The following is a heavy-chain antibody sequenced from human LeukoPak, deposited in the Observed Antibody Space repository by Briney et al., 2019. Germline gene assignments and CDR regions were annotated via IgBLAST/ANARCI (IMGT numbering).Heavy chain of an antibody. CDR3: AKGQARYYYGSGPPNYYYYMDV. V-gene: IGHV1-2*02. D-gene: IGHD3-10*01. CDR1: GYTFTGYY. Sequence: ASVKVSCKASGYTFTGYYMHWVRQAPGQGLEWMGWINPNSGGTNYAQKFQGRVTMTRDTSISTAYMGLSRLRSDDTAVYYCAKGQARYYYGSGPPNYYYYMDVWGKGTTVTISS. CDR2: INPNSGGT. J-gene: IGHJ6*03.